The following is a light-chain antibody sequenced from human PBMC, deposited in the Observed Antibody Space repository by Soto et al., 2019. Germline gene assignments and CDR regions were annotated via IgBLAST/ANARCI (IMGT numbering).Light chain of an antibody. CDR2: DVS. V-gene: IGLV2-14*01. CDR1: SSDVGGYNY. J-gene: IGLJ2*01. CDR3: SSYTSSSTLV. Sequence: QSALTQPASGSGSPGQSITISCAGASSDVGGYNYVSWYQQLPGKAPKLMIYDVSNRPSGVSNRFSGSKSGNTASLTISGLQTEDEADYYCSSYTSSSTLVFGGGTKLTVL.